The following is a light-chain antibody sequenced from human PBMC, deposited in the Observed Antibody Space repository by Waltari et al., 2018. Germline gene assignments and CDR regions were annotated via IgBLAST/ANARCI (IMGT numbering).Light chain of an antibody. J-gene: IGLJ3*02. V-gene: IGLV2-14*01. CDR3: SSYTTTSSWV. Sequence: QSALTQPASVSGSPGQSITISCTGTSGAIGYSKFVSWSQQEPGRSPKLSVYDVSQRPSGVSNRFSGSKSGNTASLTISGVQAEDEADYYCSSYTTTSSWVFGGGTKLTVL. CDR2: DVS. CDR1: SGAIGYSKF.